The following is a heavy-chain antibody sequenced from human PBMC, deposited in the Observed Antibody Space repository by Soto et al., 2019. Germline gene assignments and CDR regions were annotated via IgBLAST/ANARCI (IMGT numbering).Heavy chain of an antibody. Sequence: QVQLQQWGAGLLRPSETLSLTCAVYGGSFSGHYWAWIRQPPEKGLEWIGEMNHSGTTYQNPSLRSRATISVDTSKNQFSLKMYSLTAXXXXXXXXXXGMRGWF. CDR1: GGSFSGHY. V-gene: IGHV4-34*02. D-gene: IGHD3-10*01. CDR3: XXGMRGWF. CDR2: MNHSGTT. J-gene: IGHJ5*01.